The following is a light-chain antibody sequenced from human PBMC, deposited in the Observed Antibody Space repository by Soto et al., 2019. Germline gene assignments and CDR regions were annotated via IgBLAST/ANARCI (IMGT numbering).Light chain of an antibody. J-gene: IGKJ4*01. CDR3: QQYKNWPPLT. V-gene: IGKV3D-15*01. CDR1: QSVSSN. CDR2: GAS. Sequence: IVMTQSPATLSVSAGERVTLSCRASQSVSSNLAWYQQQPGQAPRLLIYGASTRANGIPARFSGSGSGTDVTRTICSLQSEDFAVYYCQQYKNWPPLTFGGGTKVESK.